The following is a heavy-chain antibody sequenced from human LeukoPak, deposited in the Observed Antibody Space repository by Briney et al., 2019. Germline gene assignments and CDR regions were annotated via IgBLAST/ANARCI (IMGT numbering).Heavy chain of an antibody. J-gene: IGHJ4*02. CDR2: IYYNGST. V-gene: IGHV4-59*01. CDR1: GGSITNYY. D-gene: IGHD7-27*01. CDR3: ARIKLGGWFPDY. Sequence: SETLSLTCTVSGGSITNYYWIWIRQPPGKGLEWIGYIYYNGSTNYNPSLKSRVALSVDTSKNQFSLKVNSVTPTGAAVYFCARIKLGGWFPDYWGQGTLVTVSS.